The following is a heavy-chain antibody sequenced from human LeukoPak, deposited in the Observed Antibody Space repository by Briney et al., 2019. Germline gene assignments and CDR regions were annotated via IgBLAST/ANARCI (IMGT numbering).Heavy chain of an antibody. D-gene: IGHD2-2*01. CDR1: GFTFSSYA. CDR3: AKVGKAAVMRAVFDY. J-gene: IGHJ4*02. Sequence: GGSLRLSCGASGFTFSSYAMSWVRHAPGKGLEWVSGISGSGDNTYYADSVKGRFTISRDNSKNTLYLQMNSLRAEDTAIYYCAKVGKAAVMRAVFDYWGQGTLVTVSS. V-gene: IGHV3-23*01. CDR2: ISGSGDNT.